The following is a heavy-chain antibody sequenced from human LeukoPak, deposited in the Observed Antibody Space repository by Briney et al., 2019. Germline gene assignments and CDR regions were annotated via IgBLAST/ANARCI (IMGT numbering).Heavy chain of an antibody. Sequence: PSETLPLTCAVYGGSFSGYYWSWIRQPPGKGLEWIGEINHSGSTNYNPSLKSRVTISVDTSKNQFSLKLSSVTAADTAVYYCARLHGLSQLVRNYRNWFDPWGQGTLVTVSS. CDR2: INHSGST. CDR1: GGSFSGYY. CDR3: ARLHGLSQLVRNYRNWFDP. D-gene: IGHD6-6*01. V-gene: IGHV4-34*01. J-gene: IGHJ5*02.